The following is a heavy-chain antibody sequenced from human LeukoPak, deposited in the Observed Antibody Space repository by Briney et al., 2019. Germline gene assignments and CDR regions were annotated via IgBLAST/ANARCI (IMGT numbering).Heavy chain of an antibody. CDR3: ARAHSSGRLGLFDY. J-gene: IGHJ4*02. D-gene: IGHD6-19*01. V-gene: IGHV4-4*07. CDR2: IYTSGST. Sequence: SETLSLTCTVSGGSISSYYWSWIRQPAGKGLEWIGRIYTSGSTNYNPSLKSRVTMSVDTSKNQFSLKLSSVTAADTAVYYCARAHSSGRLGLFDYWGQGTLVTVSS. CDR1: GGSISSYY.